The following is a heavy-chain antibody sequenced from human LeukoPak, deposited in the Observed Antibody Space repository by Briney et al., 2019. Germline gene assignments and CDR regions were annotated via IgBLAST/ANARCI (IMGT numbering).Heavy chain of an antibody. D-gene: IGHD1-26*01. J-gene: IGHJ1*01. CDR2: IWYVGSNK. CDR1: VFTFSSYG. CDR3: ARDRGSSETGQLQP. V-gene: IGHV3-33*01. Sequence: GGSLRLSCAASVFTFSSYGMHWVRQAPGKGLEWVAVIWYVGSNKYYADSVKGRFTISRDNSKNTLYLQMNSLRAEDTAVYYCARDRGSSETGQLQPWGQGTLATVSS.